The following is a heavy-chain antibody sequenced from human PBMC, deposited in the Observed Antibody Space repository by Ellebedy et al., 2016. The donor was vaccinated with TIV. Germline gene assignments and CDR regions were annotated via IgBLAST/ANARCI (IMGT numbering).Heavy chain of an antibody. V-gene: IGHV3-74*01. J-gene: IGHJ4*02. D-gene: IGHD6-19*01. CDR2: INTDGSST. CDR3: ARGAGSDY. Sequence: PGGSLRLSCAASGFIFGGYWMHWVRQAPGKGLVWVSRINTDGSSTNYADSVKGRFTISRDNAKNTLYLQMSSLRAEDTAVYHCARGAGSDYWGQGTLVTVSS. CDR1: GFIFGGYW.